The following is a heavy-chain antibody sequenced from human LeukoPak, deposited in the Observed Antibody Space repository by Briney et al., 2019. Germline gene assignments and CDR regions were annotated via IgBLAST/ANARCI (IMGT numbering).Heavy chain of an antibody. CDR3: ARDQEGFDY. Sequence: ASVKVSCKASGYTFTINYIHWVRQAPGQGLEWMGMIYPRDGSTSYAQKFQGRVTVTRDTSTSTVHMELSGLRSEDTAVYYCARDQEGFDYWGQGTLVTVSS. CDR2: IYPRDGST. V-gene: IGHV1-46*01. CDR1: GYTFTINY. J-gene: IGHJ4*02.